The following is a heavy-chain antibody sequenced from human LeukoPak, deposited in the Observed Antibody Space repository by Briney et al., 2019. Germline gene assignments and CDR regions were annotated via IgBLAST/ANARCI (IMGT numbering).Heavy chain of an antibody. CDR3: ARDQEGFDY. Sequence: ASVKVSCKASGYTFTINYIHWVRQAPGQGLEWMGMIYPRDGSTSYAQKFQGRVTVTRDTSTSTVHMELSGLRSEDTAVYYCARDQEGFDYWGQGTLVTVSS. CDR2: IYPRDGST. V-gene: IGHV1-46*01. CDR1: GYTFTINY. J-gene: IGHJ4*02.